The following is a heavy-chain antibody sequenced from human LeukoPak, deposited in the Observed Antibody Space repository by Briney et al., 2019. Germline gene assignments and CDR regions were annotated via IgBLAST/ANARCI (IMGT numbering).Heavy chain of an antibody. CDR2: IKQDGSEK. J-gene: IGHJ6*02. V-gene: IGHV3-7*01. Sequence: GGSLRLSCAASGFTFSSYWMSWVRQAPGKGLEWVANIKQDGSEKYYVDSVKGRFTISRDNAKNSLYLQMNSLRAEDTAVYYCASIAVTAPYYYYGMDVWGQGTTVTVSS. CDR1: GFTFSSYW. D-gene: IGHD6-19*01. CDR3: ASIAVTAPYYYYGMDV.